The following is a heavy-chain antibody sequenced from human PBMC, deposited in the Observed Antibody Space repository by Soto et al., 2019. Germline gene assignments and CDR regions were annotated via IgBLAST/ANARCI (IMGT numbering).Heavy chain of an antibody. CDR2: SVVGSGNT. CDR3: AGSSGGNFGIIIEVTNWFAP. J-gene: IGHJ5*02. D-gene: IGHD1-7*01. CDR1: GFTFTSAA. V-gene: IGHV1-58*01. Sequence: SVQVSCKASGFTFTSAAVQWGRQARGQSLEWIGWSVVGSGNTNYDGKFQGRVTMTRDTSASTVYMELSSLRSEDTAVYYCAGSSGGNFGIIIEVTNWFAPWGQGTPVTVSS.